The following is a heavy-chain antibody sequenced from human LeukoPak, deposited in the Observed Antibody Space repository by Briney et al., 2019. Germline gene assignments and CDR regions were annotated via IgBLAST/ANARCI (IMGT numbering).Heavy chain of an antibody. CDR1: GFTFSTYG. Sequence: GGSLRLSCAASGFTFSTYGMHWVRQAPGKGLEWLGVIWFDGSTKHYADSVKGRFTISRDNSEDMLYLEMNSLRAEDTAVYYCARQAGVTWGQGTLVTVSS. D-gene: IGHD6-19*01. CDR3: ARQAGVT. J-gene: IGHJ5*02. CDR2: IWFDGSTK. V-gene: IGHV3-33*01.